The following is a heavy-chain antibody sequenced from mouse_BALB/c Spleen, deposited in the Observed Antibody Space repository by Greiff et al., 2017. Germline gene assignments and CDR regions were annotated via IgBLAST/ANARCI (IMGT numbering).Heavy chain of an antibody. CDR2: ISNGGGST. V-gene: IGHV5-12-2*01. Sequence: EVKLVESGGGLVQPGGSLELSCAASGFTFSSYTMSWVRQTPEKRLEWVAYISNGGGSTYYPDTVKGRFTISRDNAKNTLYLQMSSLKSEDTAMYYCARHDYDYDLAWFAYWGQGTLVTVSA. J-gene: IGHJ3*01. CDR3: ARHDYDYDLAWFAY. D-gene: IGHD2-4*01. CDR1: GFTFSSYT.